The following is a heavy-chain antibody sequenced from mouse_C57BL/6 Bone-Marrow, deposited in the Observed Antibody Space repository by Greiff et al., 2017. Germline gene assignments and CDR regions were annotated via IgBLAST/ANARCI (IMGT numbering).Heavy chain of an antibody. CDR2: ISNGGGST. CDR3: ARLGDYGSSYDWYFDV. D-gene: IGHD1-1*01. Sequence: EVQVVESGGGLVQPGGSLKLSCAASGFTFSDYYMYWVRQTPEKRLEWVAYISNGGGSTYYPDTVKGRFTISRDNAKNTLYLQMSRLKSEDTAMYYCARLGDYGSSYDWYFDVWGTGTTVTVSS. V-gene: IGHV5-12*01. J-gene: IGHJ1*03. CDR1: GFTFSDYY.